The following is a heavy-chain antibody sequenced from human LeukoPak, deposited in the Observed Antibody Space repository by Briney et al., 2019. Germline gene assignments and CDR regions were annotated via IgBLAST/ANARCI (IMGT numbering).Heavy chain of an antibody. Sequence: KPSETPSLTCAVYGGSFSGYYWSWIRQPPGKGLEWIGGINHSGSTNYNPSLKSRVTISVDTSKNQFSLKLSSVTAADTAVYYCARASFRRGYCSGGSCLWAFDIWGQGTMVTVSS. D-gene: IGHD2-15*01. CDR2: INHSGST. CDR1: GGSFSGYY. J-gene: IGHJ3*02. V-gene: IGHV4-34*01. CDR3: ARASFRRGYCSGGSCLWAFDI.